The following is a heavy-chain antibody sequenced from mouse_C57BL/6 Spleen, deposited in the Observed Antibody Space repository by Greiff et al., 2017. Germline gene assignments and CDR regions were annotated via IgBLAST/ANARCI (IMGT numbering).Heavy chain of an antibody. CDR3: ARRGYGTLAY. D-gene: IGHD2-10*02. CDR2: ISYDGSN. Sequence: EVKLQESGPGLVKPSQSLSLTCSVTGYSITSGYYWNWIRQFPGNKLEWMGYISYDGSNNYNPSLKNRISITRDTSKNQFFLKLNSVTTEDTATYYCARRGYGTLAYWGQGTLVTVSA. V-gene: IGHV3-6*01. CDR1: GYSITSGYY. J-gene: IGHJ3*01.